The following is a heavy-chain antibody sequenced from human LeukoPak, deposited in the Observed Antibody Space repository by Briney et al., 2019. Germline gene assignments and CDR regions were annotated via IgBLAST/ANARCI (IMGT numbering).Heavy chain of an antibody. CDR3: ARQLAAAGHFDY. CDR2: IYYSGSP. J-gene: IGHJ4*02. Sequence: SEALSLTCAVYGGSFSGYYWGWIRQPPGKGLEWIGRIYYSGSPYYNPSLKSRVTISVDTSKTQFSLKLSSVTAADTAVYYCARQLAAAGHFDYWGQGTLVTVSS. D-gene: IGHD6-13*01. CDR1: GGSFSGYY. V-gene: IGHV4-34*01.